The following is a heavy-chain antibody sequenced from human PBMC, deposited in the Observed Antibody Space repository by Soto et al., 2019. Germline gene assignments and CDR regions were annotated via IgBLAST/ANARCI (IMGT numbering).Heavy chain of an antibody. CDR1: GFTFSSYA. V-gene: IGHV3-23*01. Sequence: EVQLLESGGGLVQPGGSLRLSCAASGFTFSSYAMSWVRQAPGKGLEWVSAISGSGGSTYYADSVKGRFTISRDNSKNTLYLQMNSLRAEDTAVYSCAKVEGGSHQFEDYCGQGTLVTVSS. CDR3: AKVEGGSHQFEDY. CDR2: ISGSGGST. D-gene: IGHD2-15*01. J-gene: IGHJ4*02.